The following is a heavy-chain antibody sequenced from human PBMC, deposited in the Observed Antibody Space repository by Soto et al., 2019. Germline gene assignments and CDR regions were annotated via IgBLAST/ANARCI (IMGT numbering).Heavy chain of an antibody. CDR3: ARDGSRYCSSTSCYSGHYYYGMDV. CDR1: GDSVSSYY. J-gene: IGHJ6*02. Sequence: SETLSLTCTVSGDSVSSYYWSWIRQPPGKGLEWIGYIYYSGSTNYNPSLKSRVTISVDTSKNQVSLKLSSVTAADTAVYYCARDGSRYCSSTSCYSGHYYYGMDVWGQGTTVTVSS. D-gene: IGHD2-2*01. CDR2: IYYSGST. V-gene: IGHV4-59*02.